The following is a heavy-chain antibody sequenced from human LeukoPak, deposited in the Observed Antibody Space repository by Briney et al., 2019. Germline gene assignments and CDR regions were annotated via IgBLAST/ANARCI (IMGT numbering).Heavy chain of an antibody. CDR2: INPNSGDT. CDR3: ARAGTESKWGLPRADYYYMDV. CDR1: GYTFTDYY. D-gene: IGHD7-27*01. V-gene: IGHV1-2*02. Sequence: ASVKVSCKASGYTFTDYYIHWVRQAPGRGLEWMGWINPNSGDTNYAQKFQGRVTMTRDTSISTAYMELSNVRSDDTALYYCARAGTESKWGLPRADYYYMDVWGKGTTVTVSS. J-gene: IGHJ6*03.